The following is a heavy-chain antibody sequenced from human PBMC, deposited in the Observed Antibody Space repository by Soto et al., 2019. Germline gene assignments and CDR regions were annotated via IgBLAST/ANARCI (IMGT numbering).Heavy chain of an antibody. V-gene: IGHV1-69*01. CDR2: IIPIFGTA. J-gene: IGHJ4*02. D-gene: IGHD3-16*02. CDR1: GGTFSSYA. CDR3: ARTPGYDYVWGSYRPYFDY. Sequence: QVQLVQSGAEVKKPGSSVKVSCKASGGTFSSYAISWVRQAPGQGLEWMGGIIPIFGTANYAQKFQGRVTITADESTSTGYMELSSLRSEDTAVDYCARTPGYDYVWGSYRPYFDYLGQGTLVTVSS.